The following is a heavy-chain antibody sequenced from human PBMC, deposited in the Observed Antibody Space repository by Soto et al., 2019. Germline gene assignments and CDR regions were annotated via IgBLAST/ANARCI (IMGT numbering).Heavy chain of an antibody. V-gene: IGHV4-39*07. CDR3: ATVSSSSNAMDV. J-gene: IGHJ6*02. CDR1: GGSINGNNYS. Sequence: LQESGPGLVKPSETLSLTCSISGGSINGNNYSWGWIRQPPGRGLEWIGNTYSSGGAYYDPSFKSRASISVDTSKSQVFLKLTSVTAADTAIYYCATVSSSSNAMDVWGHGTTVTVSS. CDR2: TYSSGGA. D-gene: IGHD2-2*01.